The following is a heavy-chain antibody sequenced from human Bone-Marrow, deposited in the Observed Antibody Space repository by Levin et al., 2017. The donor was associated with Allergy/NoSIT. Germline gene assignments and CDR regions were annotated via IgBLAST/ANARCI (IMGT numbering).Heavy chain of an antibody. CDR2: ISSTSGTI. V-gene: IGHV3-48*02. J-gene: IGHJ5*02. D-gene: IGHD2-2*01. CDR1: GFTFNTYS. Sequence: GESLKISCAASGFTFNTYSMNWVRQAPGKGLEWVSYISSTSGTIYYADSVKGRFTISRDNAKNSLYLQMNSLRDEDTAMYYCARDRIVVIPAAPNWFDPWGQGTLVTVSS. CDR3: ARDRIVVIPAAPNWFDP.